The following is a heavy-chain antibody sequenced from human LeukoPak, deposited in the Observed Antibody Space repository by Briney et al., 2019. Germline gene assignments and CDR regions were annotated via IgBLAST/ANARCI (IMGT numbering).Heavy chain of an antibody. J-gene: IGHJ4*02. CDR1: GGSFSGYY. CDR3: ALLWFGELSIFDY. CDR2: INHSGST. Sequence: SETLSLTCAVYGGSFSGYYWSWIRQPPGKGLEWIGEINHSGSTNYNPSLKSRVTISVDTSKNQFSLKLSSVTAADTAVYYCALLWFGELSIFDYWGQGTLLTVSS. V-gene: IGHV4-34*01. D-gene: IGHD3-10*01.